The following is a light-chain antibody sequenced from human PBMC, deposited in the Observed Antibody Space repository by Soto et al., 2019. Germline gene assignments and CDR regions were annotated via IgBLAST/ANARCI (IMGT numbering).Light chain of an antibody. Sequence: EIVLTQSPATLSLSPGERATLSCRARQSVSSYLAWYQQKPGQAPRLLIYDASNRATGIPARFSGSGSGTDFTLPISSLEPEDFAFYYCQQRSNWAGFTFGPGTKVDIK. V-gene: IGKV3-11*01. CDR3: QQRSNWAGFT. J-gene: IGKJ3*01. CDR2: DAS. CDR1: QSVSSY.